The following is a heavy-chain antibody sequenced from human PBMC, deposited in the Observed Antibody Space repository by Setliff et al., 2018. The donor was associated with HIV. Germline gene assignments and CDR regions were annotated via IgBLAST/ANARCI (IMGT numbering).Heavy chain of an antibody. CDR3: ASQSPAHDY. Sequence: PSETLSLTCAVYGESFSGFYWNWIRQPPGKGLEWIGEIHPSGSTRYSPSLDRRVTISRDTSKRQVFLKLSSVPAADTAVYYCASQSPAHDYWGQGTLVTVSS. D-gene: IGHD2-2*01. J-gene: IGHJ4*02. CDR2: IHPSGST. CDR1: GESFSGFY. V-gene: IGHV4-34*01.